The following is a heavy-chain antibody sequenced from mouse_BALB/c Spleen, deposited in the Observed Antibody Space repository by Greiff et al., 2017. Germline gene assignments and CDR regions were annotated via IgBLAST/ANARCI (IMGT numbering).Heavy chain of an antibody. Sequence: EVMLVESGGDLVKPGGSLKLSCAASGFTFSSYGMSWVRQTPDKRLEWVATISSGGSYTYYPDSVKGRFTISRDNAKNTLYLQMSSLKSEDTAMYYCARYYRYDGGYAMDYWGQGTSVTVSS. CDR1: GFTFSSYG. V-gene: IGHV5-6*01. CDR2: ISSGGSYT. D-gene: IGHD2-14*01. J-gene: IGHJ4*01. CDR3: ARYYRYDGGYAMDY.